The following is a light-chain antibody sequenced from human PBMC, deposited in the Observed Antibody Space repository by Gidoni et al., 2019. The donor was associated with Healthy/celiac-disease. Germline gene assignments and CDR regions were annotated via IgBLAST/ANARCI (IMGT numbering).Light chain of an antibody. V-gene: IGKV3-20*01. CDR3: QQCDSSPRT. CDR2: GAA. Sequence: YGAASRATGIPHRSSGSGSGTDFTLTISRLEPEDFAVYYCQQCDSSPRTFGEGTKVEIK. J-gene: IGKJ4*02.